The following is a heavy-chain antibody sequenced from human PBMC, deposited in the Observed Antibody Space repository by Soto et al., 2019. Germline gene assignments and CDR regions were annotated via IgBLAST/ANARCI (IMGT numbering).Heavy chain of an antibody. J-gene: IGHJ5*02. D-gene: IGHD3-3*01. V-gene: IGHV4-59*12. Sequence: SXTLSLTCTVAGGSISSYYWSWIRQPPVKGLEWIGYIYYSGSTNYNPSLKSRVTISVDTSKNQFSLKLSSVTAADTAVYYCARELRFLATGDNWFDPWGQGPLVTVSS. CDR1: GGSISSYY. CDR3: ARELRFLATGDNWFDP. CDR2: IYYSGST.